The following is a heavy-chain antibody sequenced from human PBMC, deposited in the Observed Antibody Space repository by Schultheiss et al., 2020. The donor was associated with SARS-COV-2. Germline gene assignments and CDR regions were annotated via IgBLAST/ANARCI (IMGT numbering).Heavy chain of an antibody. CDR1: GFTFSSYA. V-gene: IGHV3-30-3*01. D-gene: IGHD3-9*01. CDR2: ISYDGSNK. J-gene: IGHJ6*02. Sequence: GGSLRLSCAASGFTFSSYAMHWVRQAPGKGLEWVAVISYDGSNKYYADSVKGRFTISRDNSKNTLYLQMNSLRAEDTAVYYCARDLYYDILTGYSTPGYYGMDVWGQGTTVTVSS. CDR3: ARDLYYDILTGYSTPGYYGMDV.